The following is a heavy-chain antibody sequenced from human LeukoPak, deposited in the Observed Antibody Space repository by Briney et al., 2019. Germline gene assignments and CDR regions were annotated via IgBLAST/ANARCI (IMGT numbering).Heavy chain of an antibody. J-gene: IGHJ4*02. CDR1: GGSISSGSYY. D-gene: IGHD3-22*01. Sequence: SETLSLTCTVSGGSISSGSYYWSWIRQPAGKGLEWIGRIYTSGSTNYNPSLKSRVTISVDTSMNQFSLKLSSVTAADTAVYYCARDGAMIPGLFDYWGQGTLVTVSS. CDR2: IYTSGST. CDR3: ARDGAMIPGLFDY. V-gene: IGHV4-61*02.